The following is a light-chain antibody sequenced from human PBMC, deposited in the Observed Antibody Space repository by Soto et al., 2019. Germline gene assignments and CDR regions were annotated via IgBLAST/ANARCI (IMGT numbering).Light chain of an antibody. J-gene: IGKJ4*01. CDR2: GAS. Sequence: EIVLTQSPGTLSLSPGERATLSCRASQSVSSSYLAWYQQKPGQAPRLLIYGASSRATGIPARFSGSGSGTDFTLTISRLEPEDFAVYHCQQYGDSPLTFGGGTKVDIK. CDR1: QSVSSSY. V-gene: IGKV3-20*01. CDR3: QQYGDSPLT.